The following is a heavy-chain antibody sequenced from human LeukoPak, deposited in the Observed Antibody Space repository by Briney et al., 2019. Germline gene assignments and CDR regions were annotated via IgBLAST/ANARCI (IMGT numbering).Heavy chain of an antibody. Sequence: SETLSLTCTVSGGSISYWSWIRQPAGKGLEWIGRIYISGSTNYNPSLKSRVTMSTDTSKNQFSLKLSSVTAADTAVYYCARDGGVVVPSAPAVFDVWGQGTMVTVSS. CDR3: ARDGGVVVPSAPAVFDV. CDR1: GGSISY. V-gene: IGHV4-4*07. CDR2: IYISGST. D-gene: IGHD2-2*01. J-gene: IGHJ3*01.